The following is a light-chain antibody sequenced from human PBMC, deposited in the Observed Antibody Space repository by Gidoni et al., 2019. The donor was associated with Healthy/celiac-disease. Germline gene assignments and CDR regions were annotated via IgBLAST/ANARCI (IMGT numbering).Light chain of an antibody. CDR3: QQRSNWPPNT. CDR1: QSVSSY. V-gene: IGKV3-11*01. J-gene: IGKJ4*01. Sequence: EIVLTPSPATLSLSPGERATLSCRASQSVSSYLAWYQQKPGQAPRLLIYDASNRATGIPARFSGSGSGTDFTLTISSLEPEDFAVYYCQQRSNWPPNTFGGXTKVEIK. CDR2: DAS.